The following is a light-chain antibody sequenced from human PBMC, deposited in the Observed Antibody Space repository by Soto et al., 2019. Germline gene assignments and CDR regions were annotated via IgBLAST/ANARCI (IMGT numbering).Light chain of an antibody. CDR2: EVT. Sequence: QSALTQPPSASGSPGQSVTICCTGTSSDVGGYNYVSWYQQHPGKAPKLMIYEVTKRPSGVPGRFSGSKSGNTASLTVSGLQPEDEADYYCTSYTSSTTWVFGGGTKLTVL. J-gene: IGLJ3*02. CDR3: TSYTSSTTWV. V-gene: IGLV2-8*01. CDR1: SSDVGGYNY.